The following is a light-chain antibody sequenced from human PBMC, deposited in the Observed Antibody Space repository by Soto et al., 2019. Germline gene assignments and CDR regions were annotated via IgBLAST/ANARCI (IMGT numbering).Light chain of an antibody. CDR3: QQYSRWPTWT. V-gene: IGKV3-15*01. CDR2: RAS. J-gene: IGKJ1*01. CDR1: QSLSGN. Sequence: EIVMTQSPATLAGSPGETVTLSCRASQSLSGNLAWYQQKPGQAPRLLIFRASTRATGVPARFSGRGSGTEFTLTISGLQSEDFAVYYCQQYSRWPTWTVGPGTKV.